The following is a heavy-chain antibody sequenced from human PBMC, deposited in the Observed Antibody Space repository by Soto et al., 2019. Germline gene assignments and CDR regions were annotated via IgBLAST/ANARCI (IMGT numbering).Heavy chain of an antibody. Sequence: GASVKVSCKASGYTFISYAMHWVRQAPGQRLEWMGWIDVGTGTTQYSQKFQGSVTITRDTSASTAYMELSSLRSEDTAVYYCARLDGNIYYFDYWGQGTLVTVSS. CDR1: GYTFISYA. CDR2: IDVGTGTT. CDR3: ARLDGNIYYFDY. J-gene: IGHJ4*02. V-gene: IGHV1-3*01.